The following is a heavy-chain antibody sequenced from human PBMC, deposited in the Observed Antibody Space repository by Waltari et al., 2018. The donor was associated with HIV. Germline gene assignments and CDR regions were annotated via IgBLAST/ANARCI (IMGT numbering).Heavy chain of an antibody. CDR2: INPSGNST. CDR3: ARAPCSGGSCRLFDY. D-gene: IGHD2-15*01. V-gene: IGHV1-46*01. Sequence: QVQLVQSGAEVKKPGASVKVSCKAPGYTFLSYYLHWVRQAPGQGLEWMGIINPSGNSTSYVQKFQGRLTMTRDTSTSTVYMELSSLRSEDTAVYYCARAPCSGGSCRLFDYWGQGTLVTVSS. CDR1: GYTFLSYY. J-gene: IGHJ4*02.